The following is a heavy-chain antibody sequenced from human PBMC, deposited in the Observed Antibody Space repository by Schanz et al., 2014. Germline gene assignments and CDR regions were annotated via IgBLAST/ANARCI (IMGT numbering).Heavy chain of an antibody. CDR1: GYIFINSG. J-gene: IGHJ4*02. Sequence: QIQLVQSGPEVKKPGATVKVSCKASGYIFINSGISWVRQAPGQGLEWMGWISVYNHNKEYDQKFQGRVTMTTDTSTSTAYMALTDLRSDGTAVYYCARDRRFVDRDDLCYFDSWGQGTLVTVSS. CDR3: ARDRRFVDRDDLCYFDS. CDR2: ISVYNHNK. V-gene: IGHV1-18*01. D-gene: IGHD3-3*01.